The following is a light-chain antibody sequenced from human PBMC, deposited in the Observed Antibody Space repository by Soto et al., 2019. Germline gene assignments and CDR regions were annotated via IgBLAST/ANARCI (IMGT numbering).Light chain of an antibody. CDR3: SSHTTSTLVI. CDR1: SSDVGRDDY. V-gene: IGLV2-14*03. J-gene: IGLJ2*01. Sequence: QSALTQPASVSGSPGQSITISCTGTSSDVGRDDYVSWYQQHPGKAPRLIIHAVSSRPSGVSSRFSASKSGNTASLTISGLQAEDEAEYYCSSHTTSTLVIFGGGTQLTVL. CDR2: AVS.